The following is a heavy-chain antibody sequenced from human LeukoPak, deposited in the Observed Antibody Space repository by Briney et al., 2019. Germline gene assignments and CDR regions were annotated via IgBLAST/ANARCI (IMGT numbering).Heavy chain of an antibody. CDR1: KFTFSSYW. J-gene: IGHJ5*02. CDR2: INPDGSTT. V-gene: IGHV3-74*01. D-gene: IGHD3-3*01. CDR3: ARALEITDFWSGYEPDWFDP. Sequence: GGSLRLSCAASKFTFSSYWMHWVRHAPGKGLVWVSRINPDGSTTNYADSVKGRFTISRDNAKNTLYLQMNSLRAEDTAVYYCARALEITDFWSGYEPDWFDPWGQGTLVTVSS.